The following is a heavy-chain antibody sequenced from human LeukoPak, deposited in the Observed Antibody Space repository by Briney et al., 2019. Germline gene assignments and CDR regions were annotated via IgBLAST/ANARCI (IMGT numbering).Heavy chain of an antibody. V-gene: IGHV4-59*01. CDR2: IYYSGST. D-gene: IGHD6-19*01. Sequence: PSETLSLTCTVSGGSISSYYWSWIRQPPGKGLEWIGYIYYSGSTNYNPSLKSRVTISVDTSKNPFSLKLSSVTAADTAVYYCARDHDGSGWHDYWGQGTLVTVSS. CDR1: GGSISSYY. CDR3: ARDHDGSGWHDY. J-gene: IGHJ4*02.